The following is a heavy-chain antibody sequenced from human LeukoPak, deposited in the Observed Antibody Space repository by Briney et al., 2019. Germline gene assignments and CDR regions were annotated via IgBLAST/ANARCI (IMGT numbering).Heavy chain of an antibody. CDR2: IYYSGST. V-gene: IGHV4-59*01. CDR3: ARAKFLYSSGWSSFDY. J-gene: IGHJ4*02. CDR1: GGSISSYY. Sequence: PSQTLSLTCTVSGGSISSYYWSWIRQPPGKGLEWIGYIYYSGSTNYNPSLKSRVTISVDTSKNQFSLKLSSVTAADTAVYYCARAKFLYSSGWSSFDYWGQGTLVTVSS. D-gene: IGHD6-19*01.